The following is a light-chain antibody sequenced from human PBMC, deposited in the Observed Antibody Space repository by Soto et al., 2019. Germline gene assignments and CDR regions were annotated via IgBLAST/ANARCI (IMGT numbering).Light chain of an antibody. CDR1: ESLSYF. J-gene: IGKJ2*01. CDR2: GVS. Sequence: EIVLTQSPATLSVSPGERVTLSCRASESLSYFLAWYQHKPGQSPRLLIYGVSTRVAGVPSRFSGGGSATDFTLTISSLQCEDVAVYYCQSYSDWPFASGQGTKLEI. V-gene: IGKV3-15*01. CDR3: QSYSDWPFA.